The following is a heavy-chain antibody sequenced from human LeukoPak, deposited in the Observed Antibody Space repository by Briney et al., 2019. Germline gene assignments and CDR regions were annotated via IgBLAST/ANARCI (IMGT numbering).Heavy chain of an antibody. CDR2: IYYSGST. V-gene: IGHV4-39*01. D-gene: IGHD3-22*01. CDR1: GGSISSSSYY. J-gene: IGHJ4*02. Sequence: PLETLSLTCTVSGGSISSSSYYWGWIRQPPGKGLEWIGIIYYSGSTYYNPSLKSRVTISVDTSKNQFSLKLSSVTAADTAVYYCARIYHYYDSSGYYYWGQGTLVTVSS. CDR3: ARIYHYYDSSGYYY.